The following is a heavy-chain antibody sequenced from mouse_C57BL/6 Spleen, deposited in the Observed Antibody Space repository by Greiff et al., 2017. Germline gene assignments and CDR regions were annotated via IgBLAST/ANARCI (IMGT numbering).Heavy chain of an antibody. CDR1: GYTFTDYY. V-gene: IGHV1-26*01. CDR3: AREVYGYDDAMDY. Sequence: EVQLQQSGPELVKPGASVKISCKASGYTFTDYYMNWVKQSHGKSLEWIGDINPNNGGTSYNQKFKGKATLTVDKSSSTAYMELRSLTSEDSAVYYCAREVYGYDDAMDYWGQGTSVTVSS. D-gene: IGHD2-2*01. J-gene: IGHJ4*01. CDR2: INPNNGGT.